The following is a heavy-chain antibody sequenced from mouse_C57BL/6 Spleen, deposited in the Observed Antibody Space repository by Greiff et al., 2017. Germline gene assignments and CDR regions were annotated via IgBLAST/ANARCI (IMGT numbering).Heavy chain of an antibody. Sequence: EVKVVESGGGLVKPGGSLKLSCAASGFTFSDYGMHWVRQAPEKGLEWVAYISSGSSTIYYADTVKGRFTISRDNAKNTLFLQMTRLRSEDTAMYYCANVGYGRYFDVWGTGTTVTVSS. CDR3: ANVGYGRYFDV. CDR2: ISSGSSTI. D-gene: IGHD2-2*01. CDR1: GFTFSDYG. V-gene: IGHV5-17*01. J-gene: IGHJ1*03.